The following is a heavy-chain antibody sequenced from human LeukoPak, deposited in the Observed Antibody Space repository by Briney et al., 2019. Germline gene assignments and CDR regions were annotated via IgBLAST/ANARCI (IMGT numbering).Heavy chain of an antibody. J-gene: IGHJ4*02. CDR3: ARLDTAMVTGFDY. Sequence: PSETLSLTCAVYGGSFSGYYWSWIRQPPGKGLEWIGEINHSGSTNYNPSLKSRVTISVDTSKNQFSLKLSSVTAADTAVYYCARLDTAMVTGFDYWGQGTLVTVSS. CDR1: GGSFSGYY. V-gene: IGHV4-34*01. CDR2: INHSGST. D-gene: IGHD5-18*01.